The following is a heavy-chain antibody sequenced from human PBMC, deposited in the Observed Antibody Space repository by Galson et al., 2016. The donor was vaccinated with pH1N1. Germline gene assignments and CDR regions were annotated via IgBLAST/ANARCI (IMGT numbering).Heavy chain of an antibody. V-gene: IGHV4-61*02. J-gene: IGHJ6*03. Sequence: LSLTCTVSGGSIRSDSYYWSWVRQPAGKGLEWIGRIYNSGSTNYNPSLKSRLTISVDTSKSQFSLNLSSVTAEDTAVYYCARLSGNSESGYYMEVWGKGTTVTVSS. D-gene: IGHD4-23*01. CDR1: GGSIRSDSYY. CDR2: IYNSGST. CDR3: ARLSGNSESGYYMEV.